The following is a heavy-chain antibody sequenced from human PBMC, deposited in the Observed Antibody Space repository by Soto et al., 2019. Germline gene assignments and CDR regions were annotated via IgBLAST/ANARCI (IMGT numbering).Heavy chain of an antibody. D-gene: IGHD1-26*01. J-gene: IGHJ4*02. CDR3: ARGSQVGATTPFDY. Sequence: QVQLVQSGAEVKKPGSSVTVSWKACGGTFSSYAISSVRQAPGQGLEWMGGIIPIFGTANYAQKFQGRVTITADESTSTAYMELSSLRSEDTAVYYCARGSQVGATTPFDYWGQGTLVTVSS. CDR2: IIPIFGTA. CDR1: GGTFSSYA. V-gene: IGHV1-69*01.